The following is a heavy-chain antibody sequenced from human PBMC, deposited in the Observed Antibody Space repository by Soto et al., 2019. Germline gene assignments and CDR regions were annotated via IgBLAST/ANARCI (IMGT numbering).Heavy chain of an antibody. D-gene: IGHD3-3*01. CDR3: ASGYYDFWSGYYTGGAWFDP. J-gene: IGHJ5*02. Sequence: QLQLQESGPGLVKPSETLSLTCTVSGGSISSSSYYWGWIRQPPGKGLEWIGSIYYSGSTYYNPSRKSRVTISVDTSKNQFSLKLSSVTAADTAVYYCASGYYDFWSGYYTGGAWFDPWGQGTLVTVSS. V-gene: IGHV4-39*01. CDR2: IYYSGST. CDR1: GGSISSSSYY.